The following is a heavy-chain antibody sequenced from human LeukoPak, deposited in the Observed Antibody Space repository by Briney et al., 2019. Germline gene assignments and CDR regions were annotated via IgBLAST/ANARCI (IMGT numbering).Heavy chain of an antibody. CDR2: IYYSGGT. V-gene: IGHV4-59*08. Sequence: SETLSLTCTVSGGSISPYYWSWIRQPPGKGLEWIGYIYYSGGTNYSPSLKSRVTISVDTSKNQFSLKLRSVTAADTAVYYCARASPFYDSSGYKVYGLDVWGQGTTVTVSS. CDR1: GGSISPYY. D-gene: IGHD3-22*01. CDR3: ARASPFYDSSGYKVYGLDV. J-gene: IGHJ6*02.